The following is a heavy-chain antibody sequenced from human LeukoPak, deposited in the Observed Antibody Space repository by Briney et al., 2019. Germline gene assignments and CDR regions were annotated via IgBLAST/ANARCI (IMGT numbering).Heavy chain of an antibody. CDR1: GFILSSYW. D-gene: IGHD1-26*01. V-gene: IGHV3-7*01. CDR3: ARVWGATSYYYYYGMDV. CDR2: IKQDGSEK. J-gene: IGHJ6*02. Sequence: PGWSLRLSCAASGFILSSYWMSWVRQAPGKGLEWVANIKQDGSEKYYVDSVKGRFTISRDNAKNALYLQMNSLRAEDTAVYHCARVWGATSYYYYYGMDVWGQGTTVTVSS.